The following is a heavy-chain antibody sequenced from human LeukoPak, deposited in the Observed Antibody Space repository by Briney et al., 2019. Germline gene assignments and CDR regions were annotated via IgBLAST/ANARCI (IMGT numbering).Heavy chain of an antibody. J-gene: IGHJ4*02. V-gene: IGHV3-7*01. Sequence: PGGSLILSCAVSGFTFSSYWMNWVRQAPGKGLEWVASIKQDGGEKSYVDSVKGRFTISRDNAKNSLYLQMNSLRAEDTAVYYCAKTDIYDYFDYWGQGTLVTVSS. D-gene: IGHD5/OR15-5a*01. CDR3: AKTDIYDYFDY. CDR2: IKQDGGEK. CDR1: GFTFSSYW.